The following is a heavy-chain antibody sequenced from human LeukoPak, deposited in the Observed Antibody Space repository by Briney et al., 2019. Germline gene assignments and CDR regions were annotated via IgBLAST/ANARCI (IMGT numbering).Heavy chain of an antibody. V-gene: IGHV1-8*01. Sequence: ASVKVSCKASGYTFTSYDINWVRQATGQGLEWMGWMNPNSGNTGYAQKFQGRVTMIRKTSISTAYMELSSMRSEDTAVYYCARGPGGYSYGYRDDYWGQGTLVTVSS. J-gene: IGHJ4*02. CDR2: MNPNSGNT. CDR1: GYTFTSYD. D-gene: IGHD5-18*01. CDR3: ARGPGGYSYGYRDDY.